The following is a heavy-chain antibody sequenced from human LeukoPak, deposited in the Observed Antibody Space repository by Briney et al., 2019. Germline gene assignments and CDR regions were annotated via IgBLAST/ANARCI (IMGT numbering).Heavy chain of an antibody. CDR2: INHSGST. D-gene: IGHD3-10*01. CDR3: ACPNYYGSGSYYDY. Sequence: PSETLSLTCAVYGGSFSGYYWSWIRQPPGKGLEWIGEINHSGSTNYNPSLKGRVTISVDTSKNQFSLKLSSVTAADTAVYYCACPNYYGSGSYYDYWGQGTLVTVSS. J-gene: IGHJ4*02. CDR1: GGSFSGYY. V-gene: IGHV4-34*01.